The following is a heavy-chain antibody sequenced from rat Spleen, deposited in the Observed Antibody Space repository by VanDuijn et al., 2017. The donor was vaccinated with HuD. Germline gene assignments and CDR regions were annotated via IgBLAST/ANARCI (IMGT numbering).Heavy chain of an antibody. Sequence: EVQLVESGGGLVQPGRSLKLPCAASGFTFSHYGMHWNRQAPSKGLEWVASISPSGGSTYYRDSVKGRFTISRDNAKSTLYLQMDSLRSEDTATYYCATDSGLTGFAYWGQGTLVTVSS. CDR2: ISPSGGST. CDR1: GFTFSHYG. D-gene: IGHD4-1*01. V-gene: IGHV5-19*01. J-gene: IGHJ3*01. CDR3: ATDSGLTGFAY.